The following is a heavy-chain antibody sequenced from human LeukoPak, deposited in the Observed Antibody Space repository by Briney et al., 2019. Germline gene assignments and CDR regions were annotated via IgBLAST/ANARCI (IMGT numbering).Heavy chain of an antibody. J-gene: IGHJ1*01. CDR3: AHRPHYSGSGSYSFQH. V-gene: IGHV2-5*02. CDR2: IFWDDDN. CDR1: GFSLSTSVVG. Sequence: SGPTLVNPTQTLTLTCTFSGFSLSTSVVGVGWIRQPPGKALEWLAFIFWDDDNRYSPSLKSRLTITKDTSKNQVVLTTTNLDPVDAATYYCAHRPHYSGSGSYSFQHWGQGTLVTVSS. D-gene: IGHD3-10*01.